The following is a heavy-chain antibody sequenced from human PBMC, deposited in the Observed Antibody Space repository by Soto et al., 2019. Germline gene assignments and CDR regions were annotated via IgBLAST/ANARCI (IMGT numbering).Heavy chain of an antibody. CDR1: GYTFTSYG. CDR2: ISAYNGNT. CDR3: AITTYYSDSSGYFS. V-gene: IGHV1-18*01. J-gene: IGHJ5*02. Sequence: GASVKVSCKASGYTFTSYGISWVRQAPGQGLEWMGWISAYNGNTNYAQKLQGRVTMTTDTSTSTAYMELRSLRSDDTAVYYCAITTYYSDSSGYFSWGQGTLVTVSS. D-gene: IGHD3-22*01.